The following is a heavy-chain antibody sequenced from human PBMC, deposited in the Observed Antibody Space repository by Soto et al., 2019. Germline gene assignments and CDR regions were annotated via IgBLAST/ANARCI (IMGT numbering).Heavy chain of an antibody. Sequence: EVQLLESGGGLVQPGGSLRLSCAASGFTFSTDAMSWVRQAPGKGLEWVSTISGSGGNTYYADSVKGRFTISRDNSKNPLYLQMTSLSAADTAVYHCANDPVYFGAPSWGQGSLVTVSS. V-gene: IGHV3-23*01. J-gene: IGHJ4*02. CDR1: GFTFSTDA. D-gene: IGHD3-16*01. CDR2: ISGSGGNT. CDR3: ANDPVYFGAPS.